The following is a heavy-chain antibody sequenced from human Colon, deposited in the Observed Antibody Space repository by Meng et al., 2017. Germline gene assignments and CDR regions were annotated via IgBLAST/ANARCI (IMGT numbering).Heavy chain of an antibody. V-gene: IGHV4-4*02. J-gene: IGHJ4*02. D-gene: IGHD7-27*01. CDR3: ARGYLGTPVVHFDS. CDR2: VHYSGNT. CDR1: GGSVSGSNW. Sequence: SETLSLTCAVSGGSVSGSNWWGWVRQSPEKGLEWIGEVHYSGNTNYNPSLKSRVTMSVDRSKNHFSLNLTSVTAADTAVYYCARGYLGTPVVHFDSWGQGARVTFAS.